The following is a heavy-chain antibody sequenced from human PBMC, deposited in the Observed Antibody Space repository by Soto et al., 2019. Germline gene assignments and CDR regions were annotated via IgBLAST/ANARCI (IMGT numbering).Heavy chain of an antibody. D-gene: IGHD1-26*01. V-gene: IGHV1-18*01. CDR2: ISTYNGNT. CDR1: GYTFTSYG. CDR3: ANRSGTYPYYFDY. J-gene: IGHJ4*02. Sequence: HVQLVQSGTEVKKPGASVKVSCKVSGYTFTSYGMSWVRQAPGQGLEWMGWISTYNGNTNFAQNLQGRVTMTTDTSTSTAYMDLRSLRSDDTAVYYCANRSGTYPYYFDYWGQGTLVTVSS.